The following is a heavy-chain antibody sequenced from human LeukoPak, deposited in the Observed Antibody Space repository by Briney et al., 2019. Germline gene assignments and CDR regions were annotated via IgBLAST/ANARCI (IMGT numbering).Heavy chain of an antibody. J-gene: IGHJ6*02. CDR1: GYTLTELS. V-gene: IGHV1-24*01. CDR3: ATVGYCSSTSCPYYYYGMYV. D-gene: IGHD2-2*01. CDR2: FDPEDGET. Sequence: GASVKVSCKVSGYTLTELSMHWVRQAPGKGLEWMGGFDPEDGETIYAQKFQGRVTMTEDTSTDTAYMGLSSLRSEDTAVYYCATVGYCSSTSCPYYYYGMYVWGQGTTVTVSS.